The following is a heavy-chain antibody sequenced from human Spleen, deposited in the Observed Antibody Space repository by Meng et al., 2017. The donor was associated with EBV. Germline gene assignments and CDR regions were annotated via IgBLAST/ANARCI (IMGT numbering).Heavy chain of an antibody. CDR3: ARDGPGYGYFDF. Sequence: LATFGGEVKKSGASVKVSCKASHYTFTDYHINWVRQAPGQGLEWMGCISTYNGGTKYAQKFQGRVTMTTDTSTTTVYMELRSLRSDDTAVYYCARDGPGYGYFDFWGQGSLVTVSS. V-gene: IGHV1-18*01. J-gene: IGHJ4*02. D-gene: IGHD5-18*01. CDR2: ISTYNGGT. CDR1: HYTFTDYH.